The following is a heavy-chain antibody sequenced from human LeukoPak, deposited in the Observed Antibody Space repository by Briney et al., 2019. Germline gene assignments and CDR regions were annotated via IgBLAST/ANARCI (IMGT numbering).Heavy chain of an antibody. V-gene: IGHV3-23*01. D-gene: IGHD2-2*01. Sequence: GGSLRLSCAASGFTFSSYAMSWVRQAPGKGLEWVSAISGSGGSTYYADSVRGRFTISRDNSKNTLYLQMNSLRAEDTAVYYCAKDKQYQLPQQLDYWGQGTLVTVSS. CDR2: ISGSGGST. CDR3: AKDKQYQLPQQLDY. J-gene: IGHJ4*02. CDR1: GFTFSSYA.